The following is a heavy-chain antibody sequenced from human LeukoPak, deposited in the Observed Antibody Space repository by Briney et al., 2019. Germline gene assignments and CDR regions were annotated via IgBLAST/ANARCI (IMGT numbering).Heavy chain of an antibody. Sequence: SETLSLTCTVSGGSISSGGYYWSWIRQHPGTGLEWIGYIYYSGSTYYNPSLKSRVTISVDTSKNQFSLKLSSVTAADTAVYYCAAVTYYDFWSGYSLRDMDVWGQGTTVTVSS. CDR2: IYYSGST. D-gene: IGHD3-3*01. J-gene: IGHJ6*02. V-gene: IGHV4-31*03. CDR3: AAVTYYDFWSGYSLRDMDV. CDR1: GGSISSGGYY.